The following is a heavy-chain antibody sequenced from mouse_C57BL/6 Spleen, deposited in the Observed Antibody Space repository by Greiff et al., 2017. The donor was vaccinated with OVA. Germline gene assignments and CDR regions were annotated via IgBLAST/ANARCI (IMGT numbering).Heavy chain of an antibody. V-gene: IGHV1-9*01. Sequence: QVHVKQPGAELMKPGASVKLSCKASGYTFTGYWIEWVKQRPGQGLEWIGEIFPGSGGTKYNEKLQGKATFTADTSSNTAYMQLSSLTTEDSAIYYCARGDWLCRWFAYWGQGTLVTVSS. D-gene: IGHD2-2*01. CDR1: GYTFTGYW. CDR3: ARGDWLCRWFAY. J-gene: IGHJ3*01. CDR2: IFPGSGGT.